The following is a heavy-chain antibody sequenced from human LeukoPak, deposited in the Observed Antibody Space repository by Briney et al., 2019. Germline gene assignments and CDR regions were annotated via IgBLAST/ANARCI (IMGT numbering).Heavy chain of an antibody. Sequence: ASVKVSCKASGYTFTDYYMHWVRQAPGQGFEWMGWINPNDGDTNYAQKFQGRVTMTRDTSISTAHMEVSRLRSDGTAVYYCARANFLYCSSSTCPFDYWGQGTLVTVSS. V-gene: IGHV1-2*02. D-gene: IGHD2-2*01. J-gene: IGHJ4*02. CDR3: ARANFLYCSSSTCPFDY. CDR1: GYTFTDYY. CDR2: INPNDGDT.